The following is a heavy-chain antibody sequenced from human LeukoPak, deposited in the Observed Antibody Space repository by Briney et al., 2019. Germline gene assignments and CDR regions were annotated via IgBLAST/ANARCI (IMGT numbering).Heavy chain of an antibody. J-gene: IGHJ4*02. CDR3: ASRVKYYDSSGYPY. Sequence: SQTLSLTCAVYGGSFSGYYGSWLRQPPGKGLEWLGEINHSGSTNYNPSLKSRVTISVDTSKNQFSLKLSSVTAADTAVYYCASRVKYYDSSGYPYWGQGTLVTVSS. V-gene: IGHV4-34*01. D-gene: IGHD3-22*01. CDR1: GGSFSGYY. CDR2: INHSGST.